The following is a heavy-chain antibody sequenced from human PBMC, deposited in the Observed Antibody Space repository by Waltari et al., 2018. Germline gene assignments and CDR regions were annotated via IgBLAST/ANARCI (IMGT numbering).Heavy chain of an antibody. CDR2: IYYSGST. CDR3: ASGWDSSSWYGGYYMDV. CDR1: GGSISSYY. D-gene: IGHD6-13*01. Sequence: QVQLQESGPGLVKPSETLSLTCTVSGGSISSYYWSWIRQPPGKGLEWIGYIYYSGSTNYTPSLKSRVTISVDTSKNQFSLKLSSVTAADTAVYYCASGWDSSSWYGGYYMDVWGKGTTVTVSS. J-gene: IGHJ6*03. V-gene: IGHV4-59*01.